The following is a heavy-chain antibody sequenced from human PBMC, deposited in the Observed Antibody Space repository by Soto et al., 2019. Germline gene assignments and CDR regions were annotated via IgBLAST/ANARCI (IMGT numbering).Heavy chain of an antibody. V-gene: IGHV3-23*01. CDR2: ISGSGGST. Sequence: GGSLRLSCAASGLTFTSYAMSWVRQAPGKGLEWVSAISGSGGSTYYADSVKGRFTISRDNSKNTLYLQMNSLRAEDTAVYYCAKESSWYYYYGMDVWGQGTTVS. J-gene: IGHJ6*02. D-gene: IGHD6-13*01. CDR1: GLTFTSYA. CDR3: AKESSWYYYYGMDV.